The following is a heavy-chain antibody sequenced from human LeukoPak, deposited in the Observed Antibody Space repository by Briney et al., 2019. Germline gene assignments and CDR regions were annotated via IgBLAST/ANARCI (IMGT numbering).Heavy chain of an antibody. CDR3: ARIGYSSSWSGDY. D-gene: IGHD6-13*01. CDR2: ISYDGSNK. V-gene: IGHV3-30*03. J-gene: IGHJ4*02. CDR1: GFTFSSYG. Sequence: GGSLRLSCAASGFTFSSYGMHWVRQAPGKGLEWVAVISYDGSNKYYADSVKGRFTISRDNSKNTLYLQMNSLRAEDTAVYYCARIGYSSSWSGDYWGQGTLATVSS.